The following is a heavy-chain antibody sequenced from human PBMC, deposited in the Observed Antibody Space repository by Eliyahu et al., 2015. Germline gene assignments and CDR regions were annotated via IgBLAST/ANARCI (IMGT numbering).Heavy chain of an antibody. CDR1: GFTFXNAW. Sequence: EVQLVESGGGLVKPGGSLRLSCAASGFTFXNAWMSWVRQAPGKGLGWVGRIKSKTDGGTTDYAAPVKGRFTISRDDSKNTLYLQMNSLKTEDTAVYYCTTEANCSSTSCYDYWGQGTLVTVSS. CDR2: IKSKTDGGTT. J-gene: IGHJ4*02. D-gene: IGHD2-2*01. V-gene: IGHV3-15*01. CDR3: TTEANCSSTSCYDY.